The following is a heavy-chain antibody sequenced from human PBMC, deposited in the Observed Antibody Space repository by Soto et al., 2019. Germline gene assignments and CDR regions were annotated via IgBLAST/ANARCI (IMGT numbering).Heavy chain of an antibody. V-gene: IGHV1-69*06. Sequence: KVSCKASGGTFSSYAISWVRQAPGQGLEWMGGIIPIFGTANYAQKFQGRVTITADKSTSTAYMELSSLRSEDTAVYYCARAPRDYDILTGYYYYYYGMDVWGQGTTVTVSS. CDR3: ARAPRDYDILTGYYYYYYGMDV. D-gene: IGHD3-9*01. CDR1: GGTFSSYA. J-gene: IGHJ6*02. CDR2: IIPIFGTA.